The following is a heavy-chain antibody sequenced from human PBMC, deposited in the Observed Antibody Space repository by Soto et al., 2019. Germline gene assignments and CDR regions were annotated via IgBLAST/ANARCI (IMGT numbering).Heavy chain of an antibody. J-gene: IGHJ4*02. Sequence: EVHLLESGGTFVQPGGSLRLSCAASGFDLSTYAMSWVRQAPGKGLEWVSCIINSGDTTYYADSVKGRFTISRDNSRNTLYLHMNSLRADDTAMYYCAKDWPGTSSVTSDYWGQGTLVTVSS. V-gene: IGHV3-23*01. CDR3: AKDWPGTSSVTSDY. CDR2: IINSGDTT. D-gene: IGHD4-17*01. CDR1: GFDLSTYA.